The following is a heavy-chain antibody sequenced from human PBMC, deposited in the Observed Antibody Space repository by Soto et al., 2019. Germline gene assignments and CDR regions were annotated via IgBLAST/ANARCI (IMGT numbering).Heavy chain of an antibody. Sequence: TSETLSLTCTVSGGSISSSSYYWGWIRQPPGKGLEWIGSIYYSGSTYYNPSLKSRVTISVDTSKNQFSLKLSSVTAADTAVYYCARGTARTFDYWGQGTLVTVSS. CDR3: ARGTARTFDY. CDR2: IYYSGST. CDR1: GGSISSSSYY. D-gene: IGHD1-7*01. V-gene: IGHV4-39*01. J-gene: IGHJ4*02.